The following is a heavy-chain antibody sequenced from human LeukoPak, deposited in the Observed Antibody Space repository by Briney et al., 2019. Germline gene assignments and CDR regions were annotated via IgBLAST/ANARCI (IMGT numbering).Heavy chain of an antibody. Sequence: GGSLRLSCAASGFTFSSYAMHWVRQAPGKGLEWVAVISYDGSNKYYADSVKGRFTISRDNSKNTLYLQMNSLRAEDTAVYYCARDYGGNSGFFGYWGQGTLVTVSS. CDR1: GFTFSSYA. J-gene: IGHJ4*02. CDR3: ARDYGGNSGFFGY. CDR2: ISYDGSNK. D-gene: IGHD4-23*01. V-gene: IGHV3-30-3*01.